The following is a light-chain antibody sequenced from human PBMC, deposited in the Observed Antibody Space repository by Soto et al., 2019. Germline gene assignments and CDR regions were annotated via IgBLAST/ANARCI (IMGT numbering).Light chain of an antibody. CDR1: SSDVGAYNY. Sequence: QSALTQPASVSGSPGQSITISRTGTSSDVGAYNYVSWYQQHPGKAPKLMIYDVTTRPSGVSDRFSGSKSGITASLTISGLQAEDEADYYCSSYSSSTTWVSGGGTKVTVL. V-gene: IGLV2-14*01. CDR2: DVT. CDR3: SSYSSSTTWV. J-gene: IGLJ3*02.